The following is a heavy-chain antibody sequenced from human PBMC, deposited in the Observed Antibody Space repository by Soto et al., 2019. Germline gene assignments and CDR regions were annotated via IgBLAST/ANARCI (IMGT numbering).Heavy chain of an antibody. CDR3: AKKYYDFWSGYQGRASGNNWFDP. V-gene: IGHV4-34*01. D-gene: IGHD3-3*01. J-gene: IGHJ5*02. Sequence: PSETLSLTCAVYGGSFSGYYWSWIRQPPGKGLEWIGEINHSGSTNYDPSLKSRVTISVDTSKNQFSLKLSSVTAADTAVYYCAKKYYDFWSGYQGRASGNNWFDPWGQGTLVTVSS. CDR1: GGSFSGYY. CDR2: INHSGST.